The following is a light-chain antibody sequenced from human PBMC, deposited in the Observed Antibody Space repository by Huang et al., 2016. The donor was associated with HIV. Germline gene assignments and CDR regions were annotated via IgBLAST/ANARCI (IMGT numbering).Light chain of an antibody. CDR1: HSVSDY. CDR2: AAS. V-gene: IGKV1-39*01. CDR3: QQTYSIPFT. J-gene: IGKJ3*01. Sequence: DIQMTQSPSSLSASVGDRVTITCRASHSVSDYLNWYQQKPGKAPKLLIYAASSLQSGVPLRFSGSGSGTDFTLTITSLQREDFATYYCQQTYSIPFTFGPGTTVDIK.